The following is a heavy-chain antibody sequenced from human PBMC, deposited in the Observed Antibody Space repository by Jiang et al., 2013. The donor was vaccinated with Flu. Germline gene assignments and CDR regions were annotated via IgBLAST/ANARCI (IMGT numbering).Heavy chain of an antibody. CDR3: ARDEEPGGYYDSSGYYYGY. CDR1: GGTFSSYA. V-gene: IGHV1-69*04. J-gene: IGHJ4*02. Sequence: SSVKVSCKASGGTFSSYAISWVRQAPGQGLEWMGRIIPILGIANCAQKFQGRVTITADKSTSTAYMELSSLRSEDTAVYYCARDEEPGGYYDSSGYYYGYWGQGTLVTVSS. CDR2: IIPILGIA. D-gene: IGHD3-22*01.